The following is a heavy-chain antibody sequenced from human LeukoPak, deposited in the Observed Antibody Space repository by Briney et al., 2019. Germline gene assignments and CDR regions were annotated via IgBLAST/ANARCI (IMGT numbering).Heavy chain of an antibody. J-gene: IGHJ4*02. CDR1: GFTFSSYG. D-gene: IGHD2-2*01. Sequence: GGSLRLSCAASGFTFSSYGMHWVRRAPGKGLEWVAFIRYDGSNKYYADSVKGRFTISRDNSKNTLYLQMNSLRAEDTVVYYCAKHGDQLTTFDYWGQGTLVTVSS. CDR2: IRYDGSNK. V-gene: IGHV3-30*02. CDR3: AKHGDQLTTFDY.